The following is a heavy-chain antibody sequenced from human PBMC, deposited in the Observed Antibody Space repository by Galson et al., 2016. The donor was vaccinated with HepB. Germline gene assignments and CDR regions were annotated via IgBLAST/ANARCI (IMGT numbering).Heavy chain of an antibody. V-gene: IGHV3-23*01. CDR3: VQGSTAPAV. Sequence: SLRLSCAASGFTFSSYGMTWVRQAPGKGLEVVSSISRSGDSPDYADSVKGRFTISRDNSKNTLSLQMNSLRAEDAAVYYCVQGSTAPAVWGKGTTVTVSS. D-gene: IGHD1-26*01. CDR2: ISRSGDSP. J-gene: IGHJ6*04. CDR1: GFTFSSYG.